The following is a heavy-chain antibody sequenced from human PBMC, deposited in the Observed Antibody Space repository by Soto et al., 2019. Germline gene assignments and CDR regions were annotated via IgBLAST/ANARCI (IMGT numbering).Heavy chain of an antibody. CDR2: INSDGSST. J-gene: IGHJ5*02. V-gene: IGHV3-74*01. CDR1: GFTFSSYW. Sequence: HPGGSLRLSCAASGFTFSSYWMHWVRQAPGKGLVWVSRINSDGSSTSYADSVKGRITISRDNSKNTLYLQMDSLRDEDTAVYYCAKDLEVVGATRWGFDTWGQGTLVTVSS. CDR3: AKDLEVVGATRWGFDT. D-gene: IGHD1-26*01.